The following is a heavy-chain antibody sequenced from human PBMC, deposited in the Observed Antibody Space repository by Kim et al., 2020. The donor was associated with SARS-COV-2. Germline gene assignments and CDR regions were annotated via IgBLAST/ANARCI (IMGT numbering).Heavy chain of an antibody. V-gene: IGHV3-23*01. D-gene: IGHD3-3*01. CDR3: AKVWSPSAWVYGLDV. Sequence: ESGKGRFTSARDNFKNTVYVQLNSLRAEDTAIYYCAKVWSPSAWVYGLDVWGQGTTVTVSS. J-gene: IGHJ6*02.